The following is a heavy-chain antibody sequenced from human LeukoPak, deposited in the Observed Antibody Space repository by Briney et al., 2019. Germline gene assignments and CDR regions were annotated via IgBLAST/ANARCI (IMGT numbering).Heavy chain of an antibody. D-gene: IGHD5-18*01. CDR2: ISHRGST. Sequence: PSETLSLTCTVSGGSISSHYWTWIRQPPGKGLEWIGYISHRGSTDYNPSLKSRVAISVDTSKSQFSLELSSVTAADTAVYYCAKRDTAMVRYYYYGMDVWGQGTTVTVSS. J-gene: IGHJ6*02. CDR1: GGSISSHY. V-gene: IGHV4-59*11. CDR3: AKRDTAMVRYYYYGMDV.